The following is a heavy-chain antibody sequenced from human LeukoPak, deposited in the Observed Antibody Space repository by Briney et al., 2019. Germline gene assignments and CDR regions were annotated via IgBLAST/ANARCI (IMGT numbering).Heavy chain of an antibody. J-gene: IGHJ6*02. CDR3: AKDLVTTVTPHYYYYGMDV. CDR1: GFTFSSYA. D-gene: IGHD4-17*01. V-gene: IGHV3-23*01. Sequence: GGSLRLSCAASGFTFSSYAMSWVRQAPGKGLEWVSHISGSGGSTYYADSVKGRFTISRDNAKNTLYLQMNSLRAEDTAVYYCAKDLVTTVTPHYYYYGMDVWGQGTTVTVSS. CDR2: ISGSGGST.